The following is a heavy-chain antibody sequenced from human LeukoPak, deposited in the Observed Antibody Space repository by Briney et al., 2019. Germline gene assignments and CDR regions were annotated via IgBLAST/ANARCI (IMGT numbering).Heavy chain of an antibody. CDR2: IYPGDSDT. CDR3: ACAVSPSSSWYDY. J-gene: IGHJ4*02. V-gene: IGHV5-51*01. CDR1: GYSFTSYW. D-gene: IGHD6-13*01. Sequence: GESLKIPCKGSGYSFTSYWIGWVRQMPGKGLEWMGIIYPGDSDTRYSPSFQGQVTISADKSISTAYLQWSSLKASDTAMYYCACAVSPSSSWYDYWGQGTLVTVSS.